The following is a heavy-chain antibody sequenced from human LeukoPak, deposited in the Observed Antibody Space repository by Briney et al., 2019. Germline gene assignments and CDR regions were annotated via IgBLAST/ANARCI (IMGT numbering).Heavy chain of an antibody. CDR3: ARASVLLSGTSLWFDP. J-gene: IGHJ5*02. CDR2: IYYSGST. Sequence: SETLSLTCTVSGGSISSYYWSWIRQPPGKGLEWIGYIYYSGSTNYNPSLKSRVTISVDTSKNQFSLKLSSVTAADTAVYYCARASVLLSGTSLWFDPWGQGTLVTVSS. D-gene: IGHD1-7*01. CDR1: GGSISSYY. V-gene: IGHV4-59*01.